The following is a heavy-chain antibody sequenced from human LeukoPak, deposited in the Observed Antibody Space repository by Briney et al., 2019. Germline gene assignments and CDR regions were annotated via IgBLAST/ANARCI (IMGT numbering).Heavy chain of an antibody. Sequence: PSETLSLTCAVSGGSISSSNWWSWVRQPPGKGLEWIGEIYHSGSTNYNPSLKSRVTISVDKSKNQFSLKLSSVTAADTAVYYCAREGRGYDADFDYWGQGTLVTVSS. CDR1: GGSISSSNW. CDR3: AREGRGYDADFDY. J-gene: IGHJ4*02. V-gene: IGHV4-4*02. D-gene: IGHD5-12*01. CDR2: IYHSGST.